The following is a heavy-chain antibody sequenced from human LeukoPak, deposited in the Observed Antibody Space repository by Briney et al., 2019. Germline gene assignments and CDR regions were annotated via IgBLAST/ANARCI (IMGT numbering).Heavy chain of an antibody. CDR1: GYSISSGYY. Sequence: SETLSLTCAVSGYSISSGYYWGWIRQPPGKGLEWIGSIYHSGSTYYNPSLKSRVTISVDTSKNQFSLKLSSVTAADTAVYYCARGGSYLPDDYWGQETPVTVSS. CDR2: IYHSGST. J-gene: IGHJ4*02. CDR3: ARGGSYLPDDY. D-gene: IGHD1-26*01. V-gene: IGHV4-38-2*01.